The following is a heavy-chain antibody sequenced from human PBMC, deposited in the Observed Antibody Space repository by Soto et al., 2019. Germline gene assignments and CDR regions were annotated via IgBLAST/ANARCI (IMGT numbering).Heavy chain of an antibody. Sequence: GASVKVSCKASGDTFTANYIHWVRQAPGQGFEWMGWINPKSGGTKYPQKFQGRVTMTRDTSLSTVYMTLTRLTSDDTAVYYCAKSNQIFGVDNDYFYYGMDVWGQGTTVTVSS. V-gene: IGHV1-2*02. CDR2: INPKSGGT. CDR3: AKSNQIFGVDNDYFYYGMDV. CDR1: GDTFTANY. D-gene: IGHD3-3*01. J-gene: IGHJ6*02.